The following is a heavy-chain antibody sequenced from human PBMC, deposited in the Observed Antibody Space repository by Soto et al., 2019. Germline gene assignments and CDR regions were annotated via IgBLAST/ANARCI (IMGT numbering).Heavy chain of an antibody. CDR3: TRDLNGGIPFDY. V-gene: IGHV1-3*01. D-gene: IGHD2-8*01. J-gene: IGHJ4*02. Sequence: QVQLVQSGAEVKKPGASVRVSCKPSGYTLTNYAIHWVRQAAGQSLGWLAWIDPGSGRATYSQKVQGRIIVTRDNSAPTFYMDLTSLTSEATAVYVCTRDLNGGIPFDYWGQGALVTVSS. CDR2: IDPGSGRA. CDR1: GYTLTNYA.